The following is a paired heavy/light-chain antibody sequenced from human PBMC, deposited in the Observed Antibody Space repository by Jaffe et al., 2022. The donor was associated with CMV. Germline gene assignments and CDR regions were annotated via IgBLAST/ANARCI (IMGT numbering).Light chain of an antibody. CDR3: MQGIHLLT. CDR1: QSLLHSDGKTY. V-gene: IGKV2-29*02. CDR2: EVS. Sequence: DIVMTQTPLSLSVTPGQPASISCKSSQSLLHSDGKTYLYWYLQKPGQSPQLLIYEVSSRFSGVPDRFSGSGSGTDFTLKISRVEAEDVGVYYCMQGIHLLTFGGGTKVEIK. J-gene: IGKJ4*01.
Heavy chain of an antibody. V-gene: IGHV5-10-1*03. CDR3: ARLTPPELRYFDWLPPPFDY. D-gene: IGHD3-9*01. CDR1: GYSFTSYW. J-gene: IGHJ4*02. Sequence: EVQLVQSGAEVKKPGESLRISCKGSGYSFTSYWISWVRQMPGKGLEWMGRIDPSDSYTNYSPSFQGHVTISADKSISTAYLQWSSLKASDTAMYYCARLTPPELRYFDWLPPPFDYWGQGTLVTVSS. CDR2: IDPSDSYT.